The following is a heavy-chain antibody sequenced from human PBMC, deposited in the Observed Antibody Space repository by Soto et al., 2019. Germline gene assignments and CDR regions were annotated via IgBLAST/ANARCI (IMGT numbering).Heavy chain of an antibody. CDR1: GFTFSSYW. Sequence: EVQLVESGGGLVQPGGSLRLSCAASGFTFSSYWMSWVRQAPGKGLEWVANIKQDGSEKYYVDSVKGRFTISRDNAKNSLYLQMNSLRAEDTAVYYCARAKRITIFGGVIARPYYFDYWGQGTLVTVSS. V-gene: IGHV3-7*03. CDR3: ARAKRITIFGGVIARPYYFDY. D-gene: IGHD3-3*01. CDR2: IKQDGSEK. J-gene: IGHJ4*02.